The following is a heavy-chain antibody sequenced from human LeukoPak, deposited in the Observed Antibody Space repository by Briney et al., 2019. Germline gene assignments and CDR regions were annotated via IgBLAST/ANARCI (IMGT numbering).Heavy chain of an antibody. CDR1: GFTFSSYA. Sequence: QPGGSQRLSCAASGFTFSSYAMSWVRQAPGKGLEWVSAISGSGGSTYYADSVKGRFTISRDNSKNTLYLQMNSLRAEDTAVYYCANLQLSLASSPYWGQGTLVTVSS. CDR2: ISGSGGST. D-gene: IGHD5-18*01. V-gene: IGHV3-23*01. J-gene: IGHJ4*02. CDR3: ANLQLSLASSPY.